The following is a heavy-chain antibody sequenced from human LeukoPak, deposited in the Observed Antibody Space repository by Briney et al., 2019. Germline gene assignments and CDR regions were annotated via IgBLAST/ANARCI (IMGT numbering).Heavy chain of an antibody. CDR2: IQYDGTNK. CDR3: AKGDTSAARPLRLDY. CDR1: RFTFSSYG. J-gene: IGHJ4*02. D-gene: IGHD6-6*01. V-gene: IGHV3-30*02. Sequence: GGSLRLSCAASRFTFSSYGMHWVRQAPGKGLEWVAFIQYDGTNKYHADSVKGRFTISRDNSKNTLYLRMNSLRADDTAVYYCAKGDTSAARPLRLDYWGQGTLVTVSS.